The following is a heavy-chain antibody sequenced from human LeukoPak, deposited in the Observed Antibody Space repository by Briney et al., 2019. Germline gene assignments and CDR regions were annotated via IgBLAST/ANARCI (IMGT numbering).Heavy chain of an antibody. Sequence: GGSLRLSCAASGFTFSSYSMNWVRQAPGKGLEWVSYISSSGSTIYYADSVKGRFTISGDNAKNSLYLQMNSLRAEDTAVYYCAREGYSYGYAWGQGTLVTVSS. J-gene: IGHJ4*02. D-gene: IGHD5-18*01. CDR2: ISSSGSTI. CDR3: AREGYSYGYA. V-gene: IGHV3-48*04. CDR1: GFTFSSYS.